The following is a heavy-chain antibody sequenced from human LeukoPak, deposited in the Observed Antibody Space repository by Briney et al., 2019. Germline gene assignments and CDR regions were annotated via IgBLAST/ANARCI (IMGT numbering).Heavy chain of an antibody. Sequence: PGGSLRLSCAASGFTFSSYSMNWVRQAPGEGLEWVSSISSSSYIYYADSVKGRFTISRDNAKNSLYLQMNSLRAEDTAVYYCARERRPGIAVAMYNWFDPWGQGALVTVSS. V-gene: IGHV3-21*04. D-gene: IGHD6-19*01. J-gene: IGHJ5*02. CDR3: ARERRPGIAVAMYNWFDP. CDR1: GFTFSSYS. CDR2: ISSSSYI.